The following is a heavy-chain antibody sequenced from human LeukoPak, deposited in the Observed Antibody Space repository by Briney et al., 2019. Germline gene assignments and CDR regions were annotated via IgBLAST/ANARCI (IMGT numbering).Heavy chain of an antibody. CDR3: ARDGDSSGYYVVSY. J-gene: IGHJ4*02. V-gene: IGHV3-21*01. CDR1: GFTFSSYS. D-gene: IGHD3-22*01. Sequence: GGSLRLSCAASGFTFSSYSMNWVRQAPGKGLEWVSSISSSSSYIYYADSVKGRFTISTDNAKNSLYLQMNSLRAEDTAVYYCARDGDSSGYYVVSYWGQGTLVTVSS. CDR2: ISSSSSYI.